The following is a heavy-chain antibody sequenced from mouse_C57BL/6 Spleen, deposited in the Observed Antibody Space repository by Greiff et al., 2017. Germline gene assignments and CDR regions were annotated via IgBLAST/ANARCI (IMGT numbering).Heavy chain of an antibody. V-gene: IGHV1-80*01. J-gene: IGHJ1*03. CDR2: IYPGAGAT. Sequence: VQLQQSGAELVPPGASVPLSCTASGSAFSRYWLNWVKQRPGQGLELLGHIYPGAGATNYNGKFKGTAKLTADKSSSTAYMPLSSLTSEDSAVYFCARDYYGSCYHWYFDVWGTGTTVTVSS. CDR3: ARDYYGSCYHWYFDV. CDR1: GSAFSRYW. D-gene: IGHD1-1*01.